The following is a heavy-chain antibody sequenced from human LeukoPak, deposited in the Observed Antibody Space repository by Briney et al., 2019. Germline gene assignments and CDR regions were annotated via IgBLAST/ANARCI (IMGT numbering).Heavy chain of an antibody. CDR2: IYYSGST. CDR1: GGSSRGCY. V-gene: IGHV4-59*01. D-gene: IGHD6-19*01. CDR3: ARGGGWIYPFDY. J-gene: IGHJ4*02. Sequence: PSETLSLTCTVSGGSSRGCYWSWIRQPPGKGLEWIGYIYYSGSTNYNPSLKSRVTISVDTSKNQFSLKLSSVTAADTAVYYCARGGGWIYPFDYWGQGTLVTVSS.